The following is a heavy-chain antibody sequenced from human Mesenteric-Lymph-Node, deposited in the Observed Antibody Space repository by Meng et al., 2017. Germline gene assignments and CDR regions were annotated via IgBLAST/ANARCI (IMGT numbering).Heavy chain of an antibody. J-gene: IGHJ4*02. CDR3: ARGHNYLDTSGYLY. V-gene: IGHV1-3*01. CDR1: GYTFTRYP. D-gene: IGHD3-22*01. CDR2: INAGNDNT. Sequence: ASVKVSCKASGYTFTRYPIHWVRQAPGQRLEWMGWINAGNDNTKFSQKFQDRATITRDASASTVYMQLSSLRSEDSAIYYCARGHNYLDTSGYLYWGQGTLVTVSS.